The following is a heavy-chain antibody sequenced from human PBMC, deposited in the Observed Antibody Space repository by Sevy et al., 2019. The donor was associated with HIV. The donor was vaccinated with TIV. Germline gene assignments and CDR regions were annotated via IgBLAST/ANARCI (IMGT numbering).Heavy chain of an antibody. Sequence: GGSLRLSCAASGFTFDDYAMHWVRQAPGKGLEWVSGISWNSGSIGYANSVKGRFTISRDNAKNSLYLQMNSLRAEDTALYYCAKVPGRGGHFDYWGQGTLVTVSS. D-gene: IGHD2-15*01. CDR1: GFTFDDYA. CDR3: AKVPGRGGHFDY. CDR2: ISWNSGSI. J-gene: IGHJ4*02. V-gene: IGHV3-9*01.